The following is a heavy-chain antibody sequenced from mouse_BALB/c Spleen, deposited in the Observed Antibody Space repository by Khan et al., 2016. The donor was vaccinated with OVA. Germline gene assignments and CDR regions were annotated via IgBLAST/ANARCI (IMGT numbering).Heavy chain of an antibody. V-gene: IGHV2-6-4*01. CDR3: ARTYSIYDGYYARDY. D-gene: IGHD1-3*01. J-gene: IGHJ4*01. CDR2: IWGGGHT. CDR1: GFSLSRYS. Sequence: QVQLKESGPGLVAPSQSLSITCTVSGFSLSRYSVHWVRQPPGKGLEWLGMIWGGGHTDYNSTLKSRLNINKDNSKSQVFLTMNSLQTEDTAMYYCARTYSIYDGYYARDYWGQGTSVTGAS.